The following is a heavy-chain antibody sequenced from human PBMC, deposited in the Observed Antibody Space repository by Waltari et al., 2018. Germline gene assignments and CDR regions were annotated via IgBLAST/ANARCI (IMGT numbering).Heavy chain of an antibody. CDR2: IIPILGIA. CDR1: GGTFSSYA. V-gene: IGHV1-69*10. Sequence: QVQLVQSGAEVKKPGSSVKVSGKASGGTFSSYAISWVRRAPGQGLEWMGGIIPILGIANYAQKFQGRVTITADKSTSTAYMELSSLRSEDTAVYYCASQPGMGATPKGDYWGQGTLVTVSS. J-gene: IGHJ4*02. CDR3: ASQPGMGATPKGDY. D-gene: IGHD1-26*01.